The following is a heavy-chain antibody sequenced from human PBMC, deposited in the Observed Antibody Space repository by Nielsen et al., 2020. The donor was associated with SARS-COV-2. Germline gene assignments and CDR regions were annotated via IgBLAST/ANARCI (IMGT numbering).Heavy chain of an antibody. CDR2: ISGNGGAT. J-gene: IGHJ4*02. CDR1: GFTFSDYA. D-gene: IGHD6-13*01. CDR3: AKFTRVSSNWSNFHY. V-gene: IGHV3-23*01. Sequence: GESLKISCTASGFTFSDYAMSWVRQAPGKGLGWVSSISGNGGATNYADSVKARFTISRDNSRNTLYLQMNSLRVEDTAIYYCAKFTRVSSNWSNFHYWGQGTLVTVSS.